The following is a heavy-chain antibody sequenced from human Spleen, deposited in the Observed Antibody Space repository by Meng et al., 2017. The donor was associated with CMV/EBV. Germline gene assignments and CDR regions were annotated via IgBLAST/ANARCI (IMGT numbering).Heavy chain of an antibody. CDR3: ARVDQLLYYIVY. J-gene: IGHJ4*02. CDR2: IYYSGST. CDR1: GGSISSSSYY. D-gene: IGHD2-2*01. Sequence: GSLRLSCTVSGGSISSSSYYWGWIRQPPGKGLEWIGSIYYSGSTYYNPSLKSRVTISVDTSKNQFSLKLSSVTAADTAVYYCARVDQLLYYIVYWGQGTLVTVSS. V-gene: IGHV4-39*07.